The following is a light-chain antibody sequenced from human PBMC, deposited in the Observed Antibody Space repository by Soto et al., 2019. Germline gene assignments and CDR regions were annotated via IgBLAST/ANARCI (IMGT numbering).Light chain of an antibody. V-gene: IGLV2-14*01. CDR2: DVS. CDR3: VSFTVTYTYV. J-gene: IGLJ1*01. Sequence: QSALTQPASVSGSPGQSITISCTGTSSDVGAYDFVSWYQHHPGKAPRLVIYDVSRRPAGASDRFSGSKSGSTASLTISTLQAEDEADYYCVSFTVTYTYVFGTGTKLTV. CDR1: SSDVGAYDF.